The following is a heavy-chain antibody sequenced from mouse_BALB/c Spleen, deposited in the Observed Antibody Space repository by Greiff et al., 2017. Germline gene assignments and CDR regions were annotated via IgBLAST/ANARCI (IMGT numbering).Heavy chain of an antibody. Sequence: EVQRVESGGGLVQPGGSLRLSCATSGFTFTDYYMSWVRQPPGKALEWLGFIRNKANGYTTEYSASVKGRFTISRDNSQSILYLQMNTLRAEDSATYYCARDDRGYYFDYWGQGTTLTVSS. CDR1: GFTFTDYY. J-gene: IGHJ2*01. CDR2: IRNKANGYTT. CDR3: ARDDRGYYFDY. V-gene: IGHV7-3*02.